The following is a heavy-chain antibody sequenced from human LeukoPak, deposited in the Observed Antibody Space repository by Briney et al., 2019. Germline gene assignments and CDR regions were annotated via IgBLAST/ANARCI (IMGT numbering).Heavy chain of an antibody. J-gene: IGHJ4*02. CDR3: ASGMYYDFWSGYTLDY. V-gene: IGHV4-39*01. Sequence: SETLYLTCTVSGGSISSSSYYWGWIRQPPGKGLEWIGSIYYSGSTYYNPSLKSRVTISVDTSKNQFSLKLSSVTAADTAVYYCASGMYYDFWSGYTLDYWGQGTLVTVSS. CDR2: IYYSGST. D-gene: IGHD3-3*01. CDR1: GGSISSSSYY.